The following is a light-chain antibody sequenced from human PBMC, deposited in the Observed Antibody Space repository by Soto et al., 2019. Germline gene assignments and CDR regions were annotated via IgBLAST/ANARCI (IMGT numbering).Light chain of an antibody. CDR1: QSVSSN. CDR2: GAS. V-gene: IGKV3-15*01. J-gene: IGKJ5*01. Sequence: EIVLTQSPGTLSLSPGERATLSCRASQSVSSNLAWYQQKPGQAPRLLIYGASTRATGIPARFSAGGSGTEFTLTISSLQSEDFAVYYCQQYNFWPYTFGQGTRLEIK. CDR3: QQYNFWPYT.